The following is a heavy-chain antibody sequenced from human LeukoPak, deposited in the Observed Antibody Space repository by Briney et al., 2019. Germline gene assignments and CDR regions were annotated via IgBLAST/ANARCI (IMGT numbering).Heavy chain of an antibody. J-gene: IGHJ6*03. V-gene: IGHV4-39*01. CDR3: ASRTGVGATSGYYYYYMDV. Sequence: SETLSLICTVSGGSISSSSYYWGWIRQPPGKGLEWIGSIYYSGSTYYNPSLKSRVTISVDTSKNQFSLKLSSVTAADTAVYYYASRTGVGATSGYYYYYMDVWGKGTTVTISS. CDR2: IYYSGST. D-gene: IGHD1-26*01. CDR1: GGSISSSSYY.